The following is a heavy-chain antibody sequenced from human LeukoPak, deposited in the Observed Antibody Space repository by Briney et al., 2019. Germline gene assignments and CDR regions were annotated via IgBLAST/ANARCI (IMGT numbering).Heavy chain of an antibody. D-gene: IGHD6-19*01. J-gene: IGHJ4*02. CDR2: IYYSGST. CDR3: ARVIGGSGWYYFDC. CDR1: GGSIGTYY. V-gene: IGHV4-59*01. Sequence: PSETLSLTCSVSGGSIGTYYWSWIRQPPGKGLEWIGYIYYSGSTNYNPSLKSRVPMSVDTSKNQFSLKLSSVTAADTAVYYCARVIGGSGWYYFDCWGQGTLVTVSS.